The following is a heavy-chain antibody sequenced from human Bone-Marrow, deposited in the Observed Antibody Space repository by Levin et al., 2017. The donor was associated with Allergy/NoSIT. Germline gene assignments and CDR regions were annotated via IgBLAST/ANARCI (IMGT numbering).Heavy chain of an antibody. V-gene: IGHV3-7*01. CDR3: ARDQFRRATIGARWFDP. CDR1: GFTFSNSW. Sequence: GGSLRLSCAASGFTFSNSWMSWVRQAPGKGLEWVANIKEDGSEKYYVDCVKGRFTISRDNAKNSLYVQMNSLRAEDTAVYYCARDQFRRATIGARWFDPWGQGTLVTVSS. D-gene: IGHD5-24*01. CDR2: IKEDGSEK. J-gene: IGHJ5*02.